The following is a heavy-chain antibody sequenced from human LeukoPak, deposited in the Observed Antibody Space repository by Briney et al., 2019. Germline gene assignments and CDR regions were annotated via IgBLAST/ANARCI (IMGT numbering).Heavy chain of an antibody. V-gene: IGHV3-21*01. CDR2: ISSSSSYI. J-gene: IGHJ6*02. D-gene: IGHD4-17*01. Sequence: GGSLRLSCTASGFTFGDYATSWVRQAPGKGLEWVSSISSSSSYIYYADSVKGRFTISRDNAKNSLYLQMNSLRAEDTAVYYCARQSTVTTSAYYYYYGMDVWGQGTTVTVSS. CDR1: GFTFGDYA. CDR3: ARQSTVTTSAYYYYYGMDV.